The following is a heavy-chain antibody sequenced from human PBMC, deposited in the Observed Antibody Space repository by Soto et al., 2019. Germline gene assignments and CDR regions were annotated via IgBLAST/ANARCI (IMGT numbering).Heavy chain of an antibody. V-gene: IGHV1-69*04. Sequence: ASVKVSCKASGGTFSSYTISWVRQAPGQGLEWMGRITPILGIANYAQKFQGRVTITADKSTSTAYMELSSLRSEDTAVYYCARDDYRKKNWFDPWGQGTLVTVSS. CDR1: GGTFSSYT. CDR2: ITPILGIA. D-gene: IGHD4-4*01. CDR3: ARDDYRKKNWFDP. J-gene: IGHJ5*02.